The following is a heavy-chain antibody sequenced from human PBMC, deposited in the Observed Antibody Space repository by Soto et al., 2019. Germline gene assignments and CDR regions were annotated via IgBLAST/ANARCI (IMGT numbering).Heavy chain of an antibody. J-gene: IGHJ6*01. CDR1: G. Sequence: GGRWIRQKPSKGLEWVALIGNHGNTAYHADPVKGRFTISRDNSKNTLYLQMNSLRAEDTAVYYCVFFLGENGIRPCSTVSAVWV. V-gene: IGHV3-30*02. CDR3: VFFLGENGIRPCSTVSAV. CDR2: IGNHGNTA. D-gene: IGHD6-13*01.